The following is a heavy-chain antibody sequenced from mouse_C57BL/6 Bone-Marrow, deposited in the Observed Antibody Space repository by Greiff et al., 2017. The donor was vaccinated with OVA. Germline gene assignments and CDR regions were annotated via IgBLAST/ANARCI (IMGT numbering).Heavy chain of an antibody. CDR1: GFTFSSYT. V-gene: IGHV5-9*01. CDR2: ISGGGGNT. CDR3: ARHGSKDY. J-gene: IGHJ2*01. D-gene: IGHD1-1*01. Sequence: EVKLQESGGGLVKPGGSLKLSCAASGFTFSSYTMSWVRQTPEKRLEWVATISGGGGNTYYPDSVKGRFTISRDNAKNTLYLQMSSLRSEDTALYYCARHGSKDYWGRGNTLTVSA.